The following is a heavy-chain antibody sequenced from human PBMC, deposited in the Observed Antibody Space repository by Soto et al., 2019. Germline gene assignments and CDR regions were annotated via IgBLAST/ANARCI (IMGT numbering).Heavy chain of an antibody. CDR3: ARAGRITIFSTGYPLNAFDI. V-gene: IGHV3-7*01. J-gene: IGHJ3*02. D-gene: IGHD3-9*01. Sequence: EVQLVESGGGFVQPGGSLRLSCAASGFTFSSYWMSWVRQAPGKGLEWVANIKQDGSENYYVDSVKGRFTISRDNAKNSLYLQMNSLRAEDTAVYYCARAGRITIFSTGYPLNAFDIWGQGTMVTVSS. CDR1: GFTFSSYW. CDR2: IKQDGSEN.